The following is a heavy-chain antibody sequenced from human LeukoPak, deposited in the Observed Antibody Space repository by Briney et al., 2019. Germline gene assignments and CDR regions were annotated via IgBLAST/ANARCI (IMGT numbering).Heavy chain of an antibody. V-gene: IGHV1-8*02. Sequence: ASVKVSCKASGGTFSSYAINWVRQATGQGLEWMGWMNPNSGNTGYAQKFQGRVTMTRNTSISTAYMELSSLRSEDTAVYYCARGVRGLRQRHCYYGMDVWGQGTTVTVSS. CDR1: GGTFSSYA. CDR2: MNPNSGNT. J-gene: IGHJ6*02. D-gene: IGHD1-1*01. CDR3: ARGVRGLRQRHCYYGMDV.